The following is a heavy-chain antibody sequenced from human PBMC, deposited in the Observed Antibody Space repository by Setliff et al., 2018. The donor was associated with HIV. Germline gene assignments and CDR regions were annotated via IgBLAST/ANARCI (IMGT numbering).Heavy chain of an antibody. CDR2: TTYSGSA. CDR1: GGSISSDDYY. Sequence: SETLSLTCGVSGGSISSDDYYWNWIRQPPGKGLEWIGYTTYSGSAYYNPSLKSRVTISIDTSNNQISLRLSSVTAADTAVYFCAAKKSGDYPFNWGQGTLVTVSS. J-gene: IGHJ4*02. V-gene: IGHV4-30-4*08. D-gene: IGHD4-17*01. CDR3: AAKKSGDYPFN.